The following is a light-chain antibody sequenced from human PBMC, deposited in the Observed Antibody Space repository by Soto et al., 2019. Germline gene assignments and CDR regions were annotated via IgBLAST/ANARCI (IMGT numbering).Light chain of an antibody. CDR1: QTISRY. CDR2: TTT. Sequence: IQMTQSPSSLSASVGDRVRFTCRASQTISRYLNWYQQKPGEAPKLLIYTTTNLHSGVPSRFSGSVSGTDFTLTIDTLQPEDFATYYCQQTYSLPRTFGQGTKVDIK. CDR3: QQTYSLPRT. V-gene: IGKV1-39*01. J-gene: IGKJ1*01.